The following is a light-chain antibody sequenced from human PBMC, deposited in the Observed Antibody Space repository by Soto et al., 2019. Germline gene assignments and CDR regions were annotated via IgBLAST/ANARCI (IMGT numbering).Light chain of an antibody. J-gene: IGKJ1*01. CDR1: QSVSSSY. Sequence: EIVLTQSPGTLSLSPGERATLSCRASQSVSSSYFAWYQQKPGQPPRLLIYGTSSRATGIPDRFSGSGSGTDFTLTISRLEPEDFAVYYRQQYGSSPITFGQGTKVDIK. V-gene: IGKV3-20*01. CDR2: GTS. CDR3: QQYGSSPIT.